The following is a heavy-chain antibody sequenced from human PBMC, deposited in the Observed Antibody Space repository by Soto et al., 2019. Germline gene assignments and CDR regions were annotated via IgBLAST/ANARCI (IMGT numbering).Heavy chain of an antibody. V-gene: IGHV1-18*01. CDR1: GYTFTSYT. Sequence: ASVKVSCKASGYTFTSYTISWVRQAPGQGLEWVGWIGPSSGNTDSARNLQGRVTMTTDISTNTAYMELRSLRSDDTAVYYCARDTGNFFDYWGQGTLVTVSS. CDR3: ARDTGNFFDY. J-gene: IGHJ4*02. CDR2: IGPSSGNT.